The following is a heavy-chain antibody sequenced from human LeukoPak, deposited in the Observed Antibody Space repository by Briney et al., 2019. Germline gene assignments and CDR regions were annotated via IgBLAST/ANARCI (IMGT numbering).Heavy chain of an antibody. CDR3: ARDNYGSGSYFDI. CDR2: ISSSSSYI. CDR1: GFTFSSYE. D-gene: IGHD3-10*01. J-gene: IGHJ3*02. Sequence: GGSLRLSCEASGFTFSSYEMNWVRQAPGKGLEWVSSISSSSSYIYYADSVKGRFTISRDNAKNSLYLQMNSLRAEDTAVYYCARDNYGSGSYFDIWGQGTTVTVSS. V-gene: IGHV3-21*01.